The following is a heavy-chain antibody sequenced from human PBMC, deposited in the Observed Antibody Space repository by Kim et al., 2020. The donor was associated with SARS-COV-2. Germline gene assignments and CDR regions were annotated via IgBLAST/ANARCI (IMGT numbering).Heavy chain of an antibody. V-gene: IGHV3-30*04. J-gene: IGHJ4*02. CDR2: ISYDGSNK. CDR1: GFTFSSYA. D-gene: IGHD2-15*01. CDR3: ASTVVVVAAYDY. Sequence: GGSLRLSCAASGFTFSSYAMHWVRQAPGKGLEWVAVISYDGSNKYYADSVKGRFTISRDNSKNTLYLQMNSLRAEDTAVYYCASTVVVVAAYDYWGQGTLVTVSS.